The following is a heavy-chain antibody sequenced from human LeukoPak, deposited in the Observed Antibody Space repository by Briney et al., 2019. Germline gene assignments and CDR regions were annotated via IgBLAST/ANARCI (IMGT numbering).Heavy chain of an antibody. CDR3: ASLTKTGGIDV. CDR1: GFTFTDSA. Sequence: TSVKVSCKASGFTFTDSAIQWVRQARGQRLEWIGWIVVGSGNTNYAQKFQERITITRDRSTSTAYMELSSLRSEDTAVYYCASLTKTGGIDVWGQGTTVTVSS. D-gene: IGHD3-3*01. J-gene: IGHJ6*02. CDR2: IVVGSGNT. V-gene: IGHV1-58*02.